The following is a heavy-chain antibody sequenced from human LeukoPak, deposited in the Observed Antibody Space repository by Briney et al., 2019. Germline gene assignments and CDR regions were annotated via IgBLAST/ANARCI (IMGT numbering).Heavy chain of an antibody. CDR2: IFGSGGSP. V-gene: IGHV3-23*01. D-gene: IGHD5-18*01. J-gene: IGHJ4*02. Sequence: PGGSLRLSCEASGFTFGSHAMYWVRQAPGKGLEWAAGIFGSGGSPHYADPVKGRFTISRDNSRNTVYLQINSLRAEDTAVYYCGKTTVGYSSGQKPAWPVDYWGQGTPVTVSS. CDR1: GFTFGSHA. CDR3: GKTTVGYSSGQKPAWPVDY.